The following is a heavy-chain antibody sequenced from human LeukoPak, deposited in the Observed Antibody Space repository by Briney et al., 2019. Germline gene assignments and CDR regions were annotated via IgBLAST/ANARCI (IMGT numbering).Heavy chain of an antibody. CDR1: GGSFSGYY. CDR2: INHSGST. V-gene: IGHV4-34*01. D-gene: IGHD2-15*01. Sequence: SETLSLTCAVYGGSFSGYYWSWIRQPPGKGLEWIGEINHSGSTNYNPSLKSRVTISVDTSKNQFSLKLSSVTAADTAVYYCARSLSGIVVVVAAGTYYYMDVWGKGTTATVSS. CDR3: ARSLSGIVVVVAAGTYYYMDV. J-gene: IGHJ6*03.